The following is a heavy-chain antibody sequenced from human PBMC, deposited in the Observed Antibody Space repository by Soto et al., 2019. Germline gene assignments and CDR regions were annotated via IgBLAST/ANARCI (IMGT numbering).Heavy chain of an antibody. V-gene: IGHV3-23*01. D-gene: IGHD1-26*01. J-gene: IGHJ4*02. Sequence: GGSLRLSCTASGLTFSNYAMSWVRQAPGKGLEWVSAITRTDSTYYADSVKGRFTISRDNSRNTLYLQMNSLGAEDAALYYCAKALVGEVGATDYWGQGTLVTVSS. CDR3: AKALVGEVGATDY. CDR1: GLTFSNYA. CDR2: ITRTDST.